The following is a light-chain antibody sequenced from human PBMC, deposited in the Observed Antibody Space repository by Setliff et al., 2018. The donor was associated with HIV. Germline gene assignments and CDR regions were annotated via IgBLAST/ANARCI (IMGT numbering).Light chain of an antibody. CDR1: SSDVGGHNY. CDR3: SSFTTSAPYV. J-gene: IGLJ1*01. V-gene: IGLV2-14*03. CDR2: GVN. Sequence: QSVLTQPASVSGSPGQSITISCTGTSSDVGGHNYVSWYQQHPGKVPKVMIYGVNNRPSGVSNRFSGSKSGNTASLTISGLQAEDEADYYCSSFTTSAPYVFGTGTKVTV.